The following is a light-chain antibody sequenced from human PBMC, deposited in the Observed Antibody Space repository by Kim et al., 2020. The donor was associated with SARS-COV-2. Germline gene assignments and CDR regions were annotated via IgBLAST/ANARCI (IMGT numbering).Light chain of an antibody. CDR1: TGYIALNY. CDR3: QSYDSTHLV. V-gene: IGLV6-57*03. Sequence: NFMLTQPQSVSESPGKTLTISCSRSTGYIALNYVQWYQQRPGSAPTTVIYEDDQRPSGVPDRFSGSIDSSSNSASLTISGLRSEDEADYYCQSYDSTHLVFGGGTQLTVL. CDR2: EDD. J-gene: IGLJ2*01.